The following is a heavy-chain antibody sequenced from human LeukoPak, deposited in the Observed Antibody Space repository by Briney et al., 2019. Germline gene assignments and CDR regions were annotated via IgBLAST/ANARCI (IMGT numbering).Heavy chain of an antibody. V-gene: IGHV3-7*04. J-gene: IGHJ5*02. D-gene: IGHD6-19*01. CDR1: GFTFSTYS. Sequence: GGSLRLSCVASGFTFSTYSMSWVRQGPGKGLEWVANIRQDGSDKYYVDSVKGRFTIPRENAENSLYLQTNSLRAEDTAVYYCARGTGGRYVTDWFDPWGQGTLVTVSS. CDR2: IRQDGSDK. CDR3: ARGTGGRYVTDWFDP.